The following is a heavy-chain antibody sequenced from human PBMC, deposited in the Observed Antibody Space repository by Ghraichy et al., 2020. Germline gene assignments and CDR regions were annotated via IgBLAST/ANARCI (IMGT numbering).Heavy chain of an antibody. CDR3: ATPDYGGNREDDY. J-gene: IGHJ4*02. Sequence: GESLNISCAASGFTFSSYAMSWVRQAPGKGLEWVSAISGSGGSTYYADSVKGRFTISRDNSKNTLYLQMNSLRAEDTALYYCATPDYGGNREDDYWGPGTLVTVSS. D-gene: IGHD4-23*01. CDR1: GFTFSSYA. CDR2: ISGSGGST. V-gene: IGHV3-23*01.